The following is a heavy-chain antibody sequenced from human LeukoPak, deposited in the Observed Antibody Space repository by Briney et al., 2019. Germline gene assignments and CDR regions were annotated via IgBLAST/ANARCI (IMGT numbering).Heavy chain of an antibody. D-gene: IGHD6-19*01. CDR3: ARSPVAGYYYYMDV. V-gene: IGHV1-2*02. CDR1: GYTFTGYY. J-gene: IGHJ6*03. Sequence: ASVKVSCKASGYTFTGYYMHWVRQAPGQGLEWMGWINPNSGGTNYAQKFQGRVTMTRDTSISTAYMELSRLRSEDTAVYYCARSPVAGYYYYMDVWGKGTTVTISS. CDR2: INPNSGGT.